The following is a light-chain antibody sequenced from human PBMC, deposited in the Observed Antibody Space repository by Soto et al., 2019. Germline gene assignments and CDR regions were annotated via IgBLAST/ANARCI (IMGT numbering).Light chain of an antibody. J-gene: IGKJ1*01. V-gene: IGKV3-15*01. Sequence: IVMTRSRGILSFPPGERATHSCRASHSFSSSYLAWYQQKPGQAPRLLIYGAYTRATGNPARFRGSGSETEFTLSIGSLQSEDFAVYYCQQCNDWPPTFGQRTKVDI. CDR2: GAY. CDR1: HSFSSSY. CDR3: QQCNDWPPT.